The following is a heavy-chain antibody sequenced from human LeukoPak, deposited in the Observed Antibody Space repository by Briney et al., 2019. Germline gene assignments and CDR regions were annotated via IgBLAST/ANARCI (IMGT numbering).Heavy chain of an antibody. D-gene: IGHD5-12*01. V-gene: IGHV4-59*01. J-gene: IGHJ3*02. Sequence: SETLSLTCAVYGGSFSSYYWSWIRQPPGKGLEWIGYIYYSGSTNYNPSLKSRVTISVDTSKNQFSLKLSSVTAADTAVYYCARIVATITSDAFDIWGQGTMVTVSS. CDR1: GGSFSSYY. CDR3: ARIVATITSDAFDI. CDR2: IYYSGST.